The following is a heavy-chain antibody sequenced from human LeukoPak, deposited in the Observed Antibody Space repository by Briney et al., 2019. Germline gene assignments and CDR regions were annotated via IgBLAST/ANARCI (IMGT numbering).Heavy chain of an antibody. CDR2: IYSGGST. J-gene: IGHJ5*02. D-gene: IGHD1-1*01. Sequence: GGSLRLSCAASGFTVSSNYMSLVRQAPGKGLEWVSVIYSGGSTYYADSVEGRFTISRDNSKNTLYLQMNSLRAEDTAVYYCARETTGAYNWFDPWGQGTLVTVSS. CDR1: GFTVSSNY. CDR3: ARETTGAYNWFDP. V-gene: IGHV3-53*01.